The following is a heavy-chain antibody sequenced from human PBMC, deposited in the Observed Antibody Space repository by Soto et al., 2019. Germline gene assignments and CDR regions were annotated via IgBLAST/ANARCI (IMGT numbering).Heavy chain of an antibody. V-gene: IGHV1-3*01. CDR1: GYTVTNYA. Sequence: ASVKVSCKASGYTVTNYAIHWVRQAPGQRPEWMGWINGGNGKTEYSQKFQGRLTITRDTSATTVYMEMSSLRSEDTAVYYCARDQGYQLLFIWGKGTLVTVSS. CDR2: INGGNGKT. J-gene: IGHJ4*02. CDR3: ARDQGYQLLFI. D-gene: IGHD2-2*01.